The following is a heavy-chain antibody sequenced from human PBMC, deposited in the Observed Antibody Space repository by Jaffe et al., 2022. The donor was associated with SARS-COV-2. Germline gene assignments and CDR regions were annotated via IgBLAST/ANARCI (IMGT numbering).Heavy chain of an antibody. Sequence: QVQLVESGGGVVQPGRSLRLSCAASGFTFSSYAMHWVRQAPGKGLEWVAVISYDGSNKYYADSVKGRFTISRDNSKNTLYLQMNSLRAEDTAVYYCARDIRFWSGYDYYYYGMDVWGQGTTVTVSS. J-gene: IGHJ6*02. CDR3: ARDIRFWSGYDYYYYGMDV. D-gene: IGHD3-3*01. V-gene: IGHV3-30-3*01. CDR2: ISYDGSNK. CDR1: GFTFSSYA.